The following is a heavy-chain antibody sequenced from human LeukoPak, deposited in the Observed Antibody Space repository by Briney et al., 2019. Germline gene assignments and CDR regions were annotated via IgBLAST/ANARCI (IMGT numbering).Heavy chain of an antibody. CDR1: GYTFTAHY. Sequence: ASVKVSCKASGYTFTAHYMHWVRQAPGQGLEWMGWINPNSGGTKYAQNFQGRVTMTRDTSIRTVYMELSRLRSDDTAVHYCARDYYDNSGFGAFDIWGQGTMVTVSS. V-gene: IGHV1-2*02. CDR2: INPNSGGT. CDR3: ARDYYDNSGFGAFDI. J-gene: IGHJ3*02. D-gene: IGHD3-22*01.